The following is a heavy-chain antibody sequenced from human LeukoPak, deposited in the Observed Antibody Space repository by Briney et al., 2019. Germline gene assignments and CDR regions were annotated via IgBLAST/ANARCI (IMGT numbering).Heavy chain of an antibody. J-gene: IGHJ3*02. CDR1: GGSFSGYY. CDR2: INHSGST. V-gene: IGHV4-34*01. D-gene: IGHD3-16*01. Sequence: PSETLSLTCAVYGGSFSGYYWSWIRQPPGKGLEWIGEINHSGSTNYNPSLKSRVTISVDTSKDQFSLKLSSVTAADTAVYYCATPGGPYGAFNIWGQGTMVTVSS. CDR3: ATPGGPYGAFNI.